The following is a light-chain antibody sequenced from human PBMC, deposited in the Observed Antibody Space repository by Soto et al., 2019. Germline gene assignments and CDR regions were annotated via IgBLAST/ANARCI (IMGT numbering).Light chain of an antibody. J-gene: IGKJ1*01. V-gene: IGKV3-15*01. CDR1: QSVNSN. CDR2: GAY. Sequence: EIVMTQSPATLSMSPGERATLSCRASQSVNSNLAWYQQKPGQAPRLLIYGAYARVPGIPARFSGGGSGTEFTLTISSLQSEDFAVYYCQQYKSWPLAFGQGTKVEIK. CDR3: QQYKSWPLA.